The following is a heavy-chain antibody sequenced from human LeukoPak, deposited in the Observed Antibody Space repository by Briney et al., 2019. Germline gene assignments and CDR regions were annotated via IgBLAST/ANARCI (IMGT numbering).Heavy chain of an antibody. D-gene: IGHD6-6*01. V-gene: IGHV4-39*07. CDR3: ARSSFAATTIYSYFDY. CDR2: ICYSGST. CDR1: GGSINNINYY. J-gene: IGHJ4*02. Sequence: PSETLSLTCTVSGGSINNINYYWGWIRQPPGKGLEWIGSICYSGSTYYNASLKSRVTISVDTPKNQFSLRLSSVTAADTAVYYCARSSFAATTIYSYFDYWGQGTLVTVSS.